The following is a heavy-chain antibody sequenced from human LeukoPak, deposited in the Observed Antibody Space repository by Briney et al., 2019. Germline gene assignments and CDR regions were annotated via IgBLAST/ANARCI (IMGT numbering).Heavy chain of an antibody. V-gene: IGHV3-7*01. CDR2: IKQDGSEK. CDR3: ARDGALYGADYYYYGMDV. CDR1: GFTFSSYW. D-gene: IGHD4-17*01. Sequence: PGGSLRLSCAASGFTFSSYWMSWVRQAPGKGLEWVANIKQDGSEKYYVDSVKGRFTISRDNSKNTLYLQMNSLRAEDTAVYYCARDGALYGADYYYYGMDVWGQGTTVTVSS. J-gene: IGHJ6*02.